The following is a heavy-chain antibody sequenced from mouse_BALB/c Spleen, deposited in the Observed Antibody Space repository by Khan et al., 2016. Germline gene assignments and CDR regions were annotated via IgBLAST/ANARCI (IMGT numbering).Heavy chain of an antibody. Sequence: EVQLQESGPDLVKPSQSLSLTCTVTGYSITSGCSWHGIRQFPGNQQEWMGNIHNSGSTNYNPSLKSRISITPDTSKNQVYMQLNSVTAEDTATXYCSREGGYYCYGYWGQGTTLTVSS. CDR3: SREGGYYCYGY. CDR1: GYSITSGCS. D-gene: IGHD1-2*01. J-gene: IGHJ2*01. V-gene: IGHV3-1*02. CDR2: IHNSGST.